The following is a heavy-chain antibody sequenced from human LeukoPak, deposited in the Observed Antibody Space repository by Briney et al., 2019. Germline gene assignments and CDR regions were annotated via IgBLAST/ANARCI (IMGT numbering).Heavy chain of an antibody. CDR3: AKSPYFYNSGRSVDV. CDR2: INWSGGTS. CDR1: GFTFDDYG. Sequence: GSLGLSCAASGFTFDDYGMSWVRQAPGKGLEWVSGINWSGGTSYYADSVKGRFTISRDSAKNMLFLQMNRLRAEDTAVYYCAKSPYFYNSGRSVDVWGKGTTVTVSS. V-gene: IGHV3-20*04. J-gene: IGHJ6*04. D-gene: IGHD3-10*01.